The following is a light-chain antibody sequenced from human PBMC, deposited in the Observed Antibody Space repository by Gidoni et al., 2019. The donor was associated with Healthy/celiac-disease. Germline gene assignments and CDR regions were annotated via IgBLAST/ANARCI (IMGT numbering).Light chain of an antibody. J-gene: IGKJ3*01. Sequence: QMPQSPSPRSASVGDRVTITCRPSQSISSWLAWYQQKPGKAPKLLIYKASSLESGVPSRFSGSGSGTEFTLTISSLQPDDFATYYCQQYNSYPITFGPGTKVDIK. CDR2: KAS. CDR3: QQYNSYPIT. CDR1: QSISSW. V-gene: IGKV1-5*03.